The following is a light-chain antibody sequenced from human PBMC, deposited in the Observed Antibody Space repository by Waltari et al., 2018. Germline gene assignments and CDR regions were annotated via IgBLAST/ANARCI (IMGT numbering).Light chain of an antibody. J-gene: IGLJ2*01. V-gene: IGLV2-14*03. CDR2: DVS. Sequence: QSALPQPASVSGSPGPSITLSCTGTSSHLGGYTYFSWYQQVPGKAPKLMIYDVSNRPSGVSSRFSGSKSGNTASLTISGLQAEDEADYFCSSYIDSSTLELFGGGTSLTVL. CDR1: SSHLGGYTY. CDR3: SSYIDSSTLEL.